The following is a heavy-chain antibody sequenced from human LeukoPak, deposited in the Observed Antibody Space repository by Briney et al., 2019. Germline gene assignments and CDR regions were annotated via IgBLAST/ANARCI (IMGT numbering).Heavy chain of an antibody. J-gene: IGHJ4*02. D-gene: IGHD5-12*01. Sequence: LSLTCAVYGGSFSGYSWSWIRQPPGKGLEWVSFISSSGRTTYYADSVKGRITISRDNAKNTLFLQMNSLRVEDTALYYCALTRGYSGYDLDSWGQGTLVTVSA. CDR1: GGSFSGYS. CDR2: ISSSGRTT. V-gene: IGHV3-11*04. CDR3: ALTRGYSGYDLDS.